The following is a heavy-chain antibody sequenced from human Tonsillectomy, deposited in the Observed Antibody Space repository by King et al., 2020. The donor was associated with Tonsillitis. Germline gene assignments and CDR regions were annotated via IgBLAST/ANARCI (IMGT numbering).Heavy chain of an antibody. V-gene: IGHV1-2*02. CDR2: INPNRGCT. J-gene: IGHJ4*02. CDR1: GYTFTCYY. CDR3: ARDSELWFGENDY. D-gene: IGHD3-10*01. Sequence: QLVQSGAEVKKPGASMKVSCKASGYTFTCYYKHWVRQAPGQGLEWLGRINPNRGCTNYAQKFKGRVTMTRDTSISTAYMELSRLGSDDTAVYYCARDSELWFGENDYWGQGTLVTVSS.